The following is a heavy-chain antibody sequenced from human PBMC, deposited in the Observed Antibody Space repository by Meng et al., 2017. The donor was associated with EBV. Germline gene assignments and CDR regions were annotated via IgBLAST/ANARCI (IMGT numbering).Heavy chain of an antibody. J-gene: IGHJ4*02. V-gene: IGHV1-3*01. D-gene: IGHD3-3*01. CDR2: INAGNGNT. CDR1: GYTFTSYA. CDR3: ARSGATIFGVVIPTYYFDY. Sequence: QLGESGAEVKEPGASVKVSCKASGYTFTSYAMHWVRQAPGQRLEWMGWINAGNGNTKYSQKFQGRVTITRDTSASTAYMELSSLRSEDTAVYYCARSGATIFGVVIPTYYFDYWGQGTLVTVSS.